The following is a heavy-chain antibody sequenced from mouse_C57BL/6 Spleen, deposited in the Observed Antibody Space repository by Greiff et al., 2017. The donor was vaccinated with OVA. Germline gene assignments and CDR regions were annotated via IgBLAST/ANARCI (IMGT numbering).Heavy chain of an antibody. Sequence: VKLQESGPELVKPGASVKISCKASGYAFSSSWMNWVKQRPGKGLEWIGRIYPGDGDTNYNGKFKGKATLTADKSSSTAYMQLSSLTSEDSAVYCCAREGDDDYRPDWGQGTLVTVSA. J-gene: IGHJ3*01. D-gene: IGHD2-4*01. CDR3: AREGDDDYRPD. CDR2: IYPGDGDT. CDR1: GYAFSSSW. V-gene: IGHV1-82*01.